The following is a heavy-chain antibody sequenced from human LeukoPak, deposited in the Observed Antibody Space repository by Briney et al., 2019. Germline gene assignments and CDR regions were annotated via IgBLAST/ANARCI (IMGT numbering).Heavy chain of an antibody. CDR3: AREQLWLYAFDI. CDR1: GFTFSGYT. J-gene: IGHJ3*02. V-gene: IGHV3-48*04. Sequence: GGSLRLSCAASGFTFSGYTMNWVRQAPGKGLECVSYISSSSSTIYYADSVKGRFTISRDNAKNSLYLQMNSLRAEDTAVYYCAREQLWLYAFDIWGQGTMVTVSS. D-gene: IGHD3-22*01. CDR2: ISSSSSTI.